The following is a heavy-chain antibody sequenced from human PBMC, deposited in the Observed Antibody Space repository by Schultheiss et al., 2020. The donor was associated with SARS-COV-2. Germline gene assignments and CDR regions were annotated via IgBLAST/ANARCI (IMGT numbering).Heavy chain of an antibody. CDR2: IYYSGST. D-gene: IGHD6-6*01. Sequence: SETLSLTCTVSGGSISSYYWSWIRQPPGKGLEWIGYIYYSGSTNYNPSLKSRVTISVDTSKNQFSLKLSSVTAADTAVYYCARHKGGYSSSSGEFDYWGQGTLVTVSS. V-gene: IGHV4-59*08. CDR3: ARHKGGYSSSSGEFDY. CDR1: GGSISSYY. J-gene: IGHJ4*02.